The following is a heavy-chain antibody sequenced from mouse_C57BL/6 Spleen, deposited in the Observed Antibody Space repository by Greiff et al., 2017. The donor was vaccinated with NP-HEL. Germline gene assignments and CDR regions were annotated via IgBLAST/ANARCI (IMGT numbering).Heavy chain of an antibody. Sequence: QVQLQQPGAELVRPGSSVKLSCKASGYTFTSYWMHWVKQRPIQGLEWIGNIDPSDSETHYNQKFKDKATLTVDKSSSPAYMQLSSLTYEDTAVYDCARSGGITAVVATDYWGQGTTLTVSS. J-gene: IGHJ2*01. CDR2: IDPSDSET. CDR3: ARSGGITAVVATDY. CDR1: GYTFTSYW. V-gene: IGHV1-52*01. D-gene: IGHD1-1*01.